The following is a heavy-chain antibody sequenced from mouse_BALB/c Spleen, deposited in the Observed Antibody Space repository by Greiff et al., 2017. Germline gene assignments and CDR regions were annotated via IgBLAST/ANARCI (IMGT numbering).Heavy chain of an antibody. V-gene: IGHV1S56*01. CDR1: GYTFTSYY. J-gene: IGHJ2*01. CDR2: IYPGNVNT. CDR3: ASVGYYGSSYDY. D-gene: IGHD1-1*01. Sequence: QVQLQQSGPELVKPGASVRISCKASGYTFTSYYIHWVKQRPGQGLEWIGWIYPGNVNTKYNEKFKGKATLTADKSSSTAYMQLSSLTSEDSAVYFCASVGYYGSSYDYWGQGTTLTGSS.